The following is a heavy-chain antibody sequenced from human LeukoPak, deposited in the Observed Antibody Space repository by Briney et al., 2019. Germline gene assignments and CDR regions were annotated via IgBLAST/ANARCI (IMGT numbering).Heavy chain of an antibody. J-gene: IGHJ4*02. Sequence: GGSLRLSCAASGFTFSDFSLNWFRQAPGKGLEWLSYISGSGGTVYYADSVKGRFTISRDNAKSSLYLQTNGLRAEDTAVYYCAKDAAVALDYWGQGTLVTVSS. CDR2: ISGSGGTV. D-gene: IGHD6-19*01. CDR3: AKDAAVALDY. V-gene: IGHV3-48*01. CDR1: GFTFSDFS.